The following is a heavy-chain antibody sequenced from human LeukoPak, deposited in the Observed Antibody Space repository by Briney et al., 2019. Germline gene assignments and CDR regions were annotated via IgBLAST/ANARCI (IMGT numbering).Heavy chain of an antibody. V-gene: IGHV1-18*01. J-gene: IGHJ4*02. CDR3: ARATYYYDSSGYYHPGSVDY. Sequence: ASVKVTCKASGYTFTSYGISWVRQAPAQGLEWMGWISAYNGNTNYAQKLQSRVTMTTDTSTSTAYMELRSLRSDDTAVYYCARATYYYDSSGYYHPGSVDYWGQGTLVTVSS. D-gene: IGHD3-22*01. CDR1: GYTFTSYG. CDR2: ISAYNGNT.